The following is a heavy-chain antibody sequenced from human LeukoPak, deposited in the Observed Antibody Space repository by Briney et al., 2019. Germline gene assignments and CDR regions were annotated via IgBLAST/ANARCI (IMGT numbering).Heavy chain of an antibody. CDR1: GVSISSGGYY. V-gene: IGHV4-31*03. J-gene: IGHJ4*02. Sequence: PSETLSLTCTVSGVSISSGGYYWSWIRQHPGKGLEWIGYIYYSGSTYYNPSLKSRVTISVDTSKNQFSLKLSSVTAADTAVYYCARSIAAAGTKGRFDYWGQGTLVTVSS. CDR2: IYYSGST. D-gene: IGHD6-13*01. CDR3: ARSIAAAGTKGRFDY.